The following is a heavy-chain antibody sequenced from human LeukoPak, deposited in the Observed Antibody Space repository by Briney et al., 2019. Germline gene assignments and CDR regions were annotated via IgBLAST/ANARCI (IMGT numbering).Heavy chain of an antibody. J-gene: IGHJ5*02. D-gene: IGHD6-13*01. V-gene: IGHV3-21*01. CDR1: GFTFSTFT. CDR2: ITSDSRYM. Sequence: GGSLRLSCVVSGFTFSTFTMNWVRQAPGKGLEWVSSITSDSRYMYYADSVKGRFTISRDNAKNSLYLQMNSLRAEDTAVYYCARGLYSSSWFNWFDPWGQGTLVTVSS. CDR3: ARGLYSSSWFNWFDP.